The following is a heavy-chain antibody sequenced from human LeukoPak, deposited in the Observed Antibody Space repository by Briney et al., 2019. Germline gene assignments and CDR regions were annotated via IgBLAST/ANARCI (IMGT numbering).Heavy chain of an antibody. J-gene: IGHJ4*02. Sequence: QPGGSLRLSCAASGFTFSSYEMNWVRQAPGKGLEWVSYISSSGSTIYYADSVKGRFTISRDNAKNSLYLQMNSLRAEDTAVYYCARGGGYYASGSSYWGQGTLVTVSS. CDR1: GFTFSSYE. CDR2: ISSSGSTI. CDR3: ARGGGYYASGSSY. D-gene: IGHD3-10*01. V-gene: IGHV3-48*03.